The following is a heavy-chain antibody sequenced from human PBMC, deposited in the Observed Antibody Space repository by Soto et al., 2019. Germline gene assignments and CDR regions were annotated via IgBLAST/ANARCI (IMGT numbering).Heavy chain of an antibody. CDR1: GFTVSSNY. D-gene: IGHD3-10*01. V-gene: IGHV3-66*01. Sequence: EVQLVESGGGLVQPGGSLRLSCAASGFTVSSNYMSWVRQAPGKGLEWVSVIYSGGSTYYADSVKGRFIISRDNSKNTLYLQMNSLRAEDTAVYYCARDMVRGLYPEYFQHWGQGTLVTVSS. CDR3: ARDMVRGLYPEYFQH. J-gene: IGHJ1*01. CDR2: IYSGGST.